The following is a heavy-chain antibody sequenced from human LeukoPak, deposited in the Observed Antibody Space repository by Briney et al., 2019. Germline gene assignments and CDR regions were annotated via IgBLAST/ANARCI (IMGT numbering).Heavy chain of an antibody. CDR3: ARGLLSGSDYGFTFNI. Sequence: GGSLRLSCAASGFIFSEYAMHWVRQAPGKGLEWVTVISYDGSYKYYAEFVKGRFTISRDASKNTLYLQMDSLRTENTAVYYCARGLLSGSDYGFTFNIWGQGTMVTVSS. V-gene: IGHV3-30*04. D-gene: IGHD1-26*01. CDR1: GFIFSEYA. CDR2: ISYDGSYK. J-gene: IGHJ3*02.